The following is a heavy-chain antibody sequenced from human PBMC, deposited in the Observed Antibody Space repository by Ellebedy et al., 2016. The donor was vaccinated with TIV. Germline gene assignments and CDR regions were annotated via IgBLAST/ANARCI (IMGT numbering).Heavy chain of an antibody. D-gene: IGHD3-3*01. CDR1: GFSFSHND. J-gene: IGHJ3*02. Sequence: PGGSLRLSCAASGFSFSHNDMHWVRQAPGKGLEWVAIVSYDGGTQFYADSVKGRFIISRDNSKNTVYLQMNSLGAEDTAVHYCARVSVTIGAFDIWGQGTLVTVSS. V-gene: IGHV3-30-3*01. CDR3: ARVSVTIGAFDI. CDR2: VSYDGGTQ.